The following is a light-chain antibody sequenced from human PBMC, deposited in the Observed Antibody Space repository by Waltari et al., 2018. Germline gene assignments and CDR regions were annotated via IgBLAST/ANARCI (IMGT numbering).Light chain of an antibody. CDR1: QTVLYSANNKNY. CDR2: WAS. CDR3: QQHYTTPWT. J-gene: IGKJ1*01. Sequence: DIVMTQSPDSLAVSLGERATINCKSSQTVLYSANNKNYLTWYQHKPGQPPKLLISWASNRESGVPDRVPGSGAGTDFTLTISSLQAEDVAVYYCQQHYTTPWTFGQGTKVEIK. V-gene: IGKV4-1*01.